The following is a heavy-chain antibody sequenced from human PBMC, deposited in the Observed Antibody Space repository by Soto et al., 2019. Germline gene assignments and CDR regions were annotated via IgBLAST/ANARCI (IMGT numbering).Heavy chain of an antibody. Sequence: QVQLVQSGAEVKKPGASVKVSCKASGYTFTSYAMHWVRQAPGQRLEWMGWINAGNGNTKYSQKFQGRVTITRDTPAGTAYMELSSLRSEDTAVYYCARSIVVVTAADYWGQGTLVTVSS. D-gene: IGHD2-21*02. V-gene: IGHV1-3*01. J-gene: IGHJ4*02. CDR2: INAGNGNT. CDR1: GYTFTSYA. CDR3: ARSIVVVTAADY.